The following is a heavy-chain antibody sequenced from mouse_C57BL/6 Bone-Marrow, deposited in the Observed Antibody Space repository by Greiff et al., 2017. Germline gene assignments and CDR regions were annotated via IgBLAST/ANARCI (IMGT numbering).Heavy chain of an antibody. D-gene: IGHD2-2*01. CDR1: GYTFTDYN. J-gene: IGHJ2*01. V-gene: IGHV1-18*01. CDR2: ITPNNGGT. Sequence: EVQLQQSGPELVKPGASVKIPCKASGYTFTDYNMDWVKQSHGQSLEWIGDITPNNGGTFYNQKFKGKATLTVDKSSSTAYMERRSLTSEDTAVYYCARGSVGYLRYFDYWGQGTTLTVSS. CDR3: ARGSVGYLRYFDY.